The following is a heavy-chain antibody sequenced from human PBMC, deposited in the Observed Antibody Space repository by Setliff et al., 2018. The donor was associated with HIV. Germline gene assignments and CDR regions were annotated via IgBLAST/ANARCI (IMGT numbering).Heavy chain of an antibody. V-gene: IGHV1-18*01. D-gene: IGHD1-26*01. CDR1: AYTFTDYG. Sequence: ASVKVSCKASAYTFTDYGISWVRQAPGQGLEWMGWISAYNGNTNYAQKLQGRVTMTTDTSTSTAYMELRSLRSGDTAVYYCARVDSGSYYRWYFDLWGRGTLVTVSS. CDR2: ISAYNGNT. J-gene: IGHJ2*01. CDR3: ARVDSGSYYRWYFDL.